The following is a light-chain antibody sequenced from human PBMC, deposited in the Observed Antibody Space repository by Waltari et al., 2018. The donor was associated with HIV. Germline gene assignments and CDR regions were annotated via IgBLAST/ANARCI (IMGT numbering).Light chain of an antibody. Sequence: QSALTQPASVSGSPGQSITISCTGTSSDVGGYNLVSWYQQHPGTAPKLMIYEVSKRPAGVSKRFSGSKAGNTACLTISGLQAEDEADYYCCAYAGSTTYVIFGGGTKLTVL. CDR2: EVS. CDR1: SSDVGGYNL. J-gene: IGLJ2*01. V-gene: IGLV2-23*02. CDR3: CAYAGSTTYVI.